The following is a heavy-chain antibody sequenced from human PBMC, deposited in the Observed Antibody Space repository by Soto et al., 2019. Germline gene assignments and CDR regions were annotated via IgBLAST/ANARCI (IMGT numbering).Heavy chain of an antibody. CDR2: ISAYNGNT. CDR1: GFTFRNYG. V-gene: IGHV1-18*01. CDR3: ARPQNDMLTDSYTKYFDS. Sequence: QVQLVQSGAEVKKPGASVKVSCKASGFTFRNYGITWLRQVPGQGLEWMGWISAYNGNTVHAQEYEGRLTMTTDTSTSTAYMELRTLRPDDTAVYYCARPQNDMLTDSYTKYFDSWGQGTLVTVSS. D-gene: IGHD3-9*01. J-gene: IGHJ4*02.